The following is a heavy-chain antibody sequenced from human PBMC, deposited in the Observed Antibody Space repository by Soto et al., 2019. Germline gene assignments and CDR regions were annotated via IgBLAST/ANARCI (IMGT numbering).Heavy chain of an antibody. Sequence: SVKVSCKASGGTFSSYAISWVRQAPGQGLEWMGGIIPIFGTANYAQKFQGRVTITADKSTSTAYMELSSLRSEDTAVYYCASGVDTAMVLLYYGMDVWGQGTTVTVSS. CDR1: GGTFSSYA. V-gene: IGHV1-69*06. J-gene: IGHJ6*02. CDR2: IIPIFGTA. CDR3: ASGVDTAMVLLYYGMDV. D-gene: IGHD5-18*01.